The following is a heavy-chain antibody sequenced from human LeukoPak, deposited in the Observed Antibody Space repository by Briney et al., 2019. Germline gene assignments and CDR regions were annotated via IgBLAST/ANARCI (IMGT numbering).Heavy chain of an antibody. J-gene: IGHJ4*02. D-gene: IGHD6-19*01. CDR3: AKVHSRGYSSGGEFDY. CDR2: ISGSGGST. V-gene: IGHV3-23*01. Sequence: PGGSLRLSCAASGFTFSSYAMSWVRQAPGKGLEWVSAISGSGGSTYYADSVKGRFTISRDNSKNTLYLQMNSLRAEDTAVYYCAKVHSRGYSSGGEFDYWGQGTLVAVSS. CDR1: GFTFSSYA.